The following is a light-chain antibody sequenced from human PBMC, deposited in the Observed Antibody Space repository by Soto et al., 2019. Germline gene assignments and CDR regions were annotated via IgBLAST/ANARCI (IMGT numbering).Light chain of an antibody. CDR2: DAS. V-gene: IGKV1-5*01. Sequence: DIQMTQSPSTLSASVGDRVTITCRASQSIGTWLAWYQQKPGKAPKLLIYDASSLESGVPSRFSGSGSGTEFTLTISSLQPDDFATYYCQQYNSYSRSFGGATTVEIK. CDR3: QQYNSYSRS. J-gene: IGKJ4*01. CDR1: QSIGTW.